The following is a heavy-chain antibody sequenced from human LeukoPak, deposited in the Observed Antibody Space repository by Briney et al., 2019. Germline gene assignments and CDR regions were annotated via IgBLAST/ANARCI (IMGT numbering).Heavy chain of an antibody. D-gene: IGHD6-19*01. CDR3: ATPGKEYSSGPYDAFDI. V-gene: IGHV1-46*01. J-gene: IGHJ3*02. CDR2: INPSGGST. CDR1: GYTFTSYY. Sequence: WASVKVSCKASGYTFTSYYMHWVRQAPGQGLEWMGIINPSGGSTSYAQKFQGRVTMTRDTSTSTVYMELSNLRSGDTAVYYCATPGKEYSSGPYDAFDIWGQGIMVTVSS.